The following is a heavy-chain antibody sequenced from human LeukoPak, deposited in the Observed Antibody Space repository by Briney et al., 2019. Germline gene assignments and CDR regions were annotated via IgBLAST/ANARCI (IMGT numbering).Heavy chain of an antibody. CDR3: AKSIRKYSSSDYFDY. Sequence: GGSLRLSCAASGFTFSSYWMSWVRQAPGKGLEWVANIKQDGSEKYYVDSVKGRFTISRDNAKNSLYLQMNSLRAEDTAVYYCAKSIRKYSSSDYFDYWGQGTLVTVSS. V-gene: IGHV3-7*01. J-gene: IGHJ4*02. CDR2: IKQDGSEK. D-gene: IGHD6-6*01. CDR1: GFTFSSYW.